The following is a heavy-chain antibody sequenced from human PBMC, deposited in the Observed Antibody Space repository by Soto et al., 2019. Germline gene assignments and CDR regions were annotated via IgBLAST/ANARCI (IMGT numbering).Heavy chain of an antibody. CDR1: GYTFTGYA. CDR3: ARARVGPADFEY. J-gene: IGHJ4*02. Sequence: QVQLVQSGAEEKKPGASVKVSCKASGYTFTGYAMHWVRQAPGQRLEWMGWINAGNGNTKYSQKFQGRVTITRDTAARTSYRELSSQRSEDTSVYSCARARVGPADFEYWGQGTLVTVPS. D-gene: IGHD2-15*01. V-gene: IGHV1-3*05. CDR2: INAGNGNT.